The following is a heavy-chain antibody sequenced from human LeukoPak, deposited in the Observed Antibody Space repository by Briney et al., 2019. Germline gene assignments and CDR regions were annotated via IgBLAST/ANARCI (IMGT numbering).Heavy chain of an antibody. CDR2: IWSDGSNE. Sequence: GRSLRLSCAASGFTFRSYGMHWVRQAPGKGLEWVAVIWSDGSNEYYVDSVKGRFTISRDNSKNTVDLQMNSLSAEDTAVYYCAKDHGGAAPDMVLRTWGQGTLVIVSS. CDR1: GFTFRSYG. D-gene: IGHD4/OR15-4a*01. CDR3: AKDHGGAAPDMVLRT. V-gene: IGHV3-33*06. J-gene: IGHJ4*02.